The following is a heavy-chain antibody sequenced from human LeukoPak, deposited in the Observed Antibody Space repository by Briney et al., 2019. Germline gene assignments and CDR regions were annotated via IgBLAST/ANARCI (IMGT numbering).Heavy chain of an antibody. D-gene: IGHD6-19*01. V-gene: IGHV3-9*01. CDR3: AKDIRPRYSSGLFDY. CDR1: GFTFEDYA. CDR2: ISWNSGSI. J-gene: IGHJ4*02. Sequence: GGSLRLSCAASGFTFEDYAMHWVRQAPGKGLEWVSGISWNSGSIGSADSVKGRFTISRDNAKNSLYLQMNSLRAEDTALYYCAKDIRPRYSSGLFDYWGQGTLVTVSS.